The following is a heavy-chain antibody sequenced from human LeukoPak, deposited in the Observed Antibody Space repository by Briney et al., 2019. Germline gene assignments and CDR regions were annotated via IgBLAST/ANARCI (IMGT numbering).Heavy chain of an antibody. D-gene: IGHD6-19*01. V-gene: IGHV1-69*13. J-gene: IGHJ6*02. CDR2: IIPIFGTA. Sequence: SVKVSCKASGGTCSSYAISWVRQAPGQGLEWMGGIIPIFGTANYAQKFQGRVTITADESTSTAYMELSSLRSEDTAVYYCASGYSSGWYPPNYYYYGMDVWGQGTTVTVSS. CDR1: GGTCSSYA. CDR3: ASGYSSGWYPPNYYYYGMDV.